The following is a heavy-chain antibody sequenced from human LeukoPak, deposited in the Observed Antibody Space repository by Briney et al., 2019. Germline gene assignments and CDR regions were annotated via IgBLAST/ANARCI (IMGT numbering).Heavy chain of an antibody. CDR2: INPNSGGT. D-gene: IGHD2/OR15-2a*01. V-gene: IGHV1-2*06. Sequence: ASVKVSCKASGYTFTGYYMHWVRQAPGQGLEWMGRINPNSGGTNYAQKFQGRVTMTRDTSISTAYMELSRLRSDDTAAYYRARLLSVFRVDYWGQGTLVTVSS. CDR1: GYTFTGYY. CDR3: ARLLSVFRVDY. J-gene: IGHJ4*02.